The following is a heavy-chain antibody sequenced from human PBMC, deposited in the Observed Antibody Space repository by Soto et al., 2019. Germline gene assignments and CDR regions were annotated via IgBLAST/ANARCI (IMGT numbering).Heavy chain of an antibody. Sequence: QVQLQQWGAGLLKPSETLSLTCAVNGGSFTGYYGAWIRQSPGKGLEWIGEISHSGRTNYNPSLKSRVTISVDTSKNQFSLKVSSATAADTGMYYCARNGGSTWYYFDSWGQGTVVTVSS. V-gene: IGHV4-34*01. CDR3: ARNGGSTWYYFDS. J-gene: IGHJ4*02. CDR2: ISHSGRT. D-gene: IGHD6-13*01. CDR1: GGSFTGYY.